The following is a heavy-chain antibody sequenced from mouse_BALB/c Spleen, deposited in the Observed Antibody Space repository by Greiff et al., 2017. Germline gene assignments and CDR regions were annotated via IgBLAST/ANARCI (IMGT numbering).Heavy chain of an antibody. CDR2: ILPGSGST. V-gene: IGHV1-9*01. Sequence: VKLQESGAELMKPGASVKISCKATGYTFSSYWIEWVKQRPGHGLEWIGEILPGSGSTNYNEKFKGKATFTADTSSNTAYMQLSSLTSEDSAVYCCARKYGNYGDWCAYWGQGTLVTVSA. J-gene: IGHJ3*01. CDR3: ARKYGNYGDWCAY. D-gene: IGHD2-10*02. CDR1: GYTFSSYW.